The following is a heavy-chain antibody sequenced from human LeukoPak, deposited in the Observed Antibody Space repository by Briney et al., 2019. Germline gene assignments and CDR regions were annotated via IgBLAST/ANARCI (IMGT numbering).Heavy chain of an antibody. CDR1: GYSFASYW. CDR2: IYPGDSDT. V-gene: IGHV5-51*01. D-gene: IGHD3-22*01. Sequence: GESLKISCEASGYSFASYWIGWVRQLPGKGLEWMGIIYPGDSDTRYSPSFQGQVTISVDKSIFTGYLQWSSLKASDTAMYYCARLFRNYYDSSGRGRLDYWGQGTLVTVSS. CDR3: ARLFRNYYDSSGRGRLDY. J-gene: IGHJ4*02.